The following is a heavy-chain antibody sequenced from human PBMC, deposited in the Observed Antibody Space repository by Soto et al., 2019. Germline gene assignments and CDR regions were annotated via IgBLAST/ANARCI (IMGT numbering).Heavy chain of an antibody. J-gene: IGHJ6*02. V-gene: IGHV1-8*01. CDR1: GSSFTSYE. CDR2: MHPNSGNA. D-gene: IGHD6-13*01. Sequence: GXSVKVSCEVSGSSFTSYEIKWVRKATGQRLEWMGWMHPNSGNARYAQQFQGKVTMTRNTSIRTVYLDLSSLRSEDKAAYHCPTVGIAAAGTYYYRLDVWPQGSTVTVTS. CDR3: PTVGIAAAGTYYYRLDV.